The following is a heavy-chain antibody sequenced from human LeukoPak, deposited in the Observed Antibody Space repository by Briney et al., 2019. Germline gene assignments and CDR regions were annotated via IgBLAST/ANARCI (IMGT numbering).Heavy chain of an antibody. Sequence: GGSLRLSCAASGFTFSDYYMSWIRQAPGKGLEWVSYISSSGSTIYYADSVKGRFTISRDNAKNSLYLQMNSLRAEDTAVYYCAREGRYCSSTSCYQYYYYGMDVWGQGTTVTVSS. CDR2: ISSSGSTI. D-gene: IGHD2-2*01. V-gene: IGHV3-11*01. CDR1: GFTFSDYY. J-gene: IGHJ6*02. CDR3: AREGRYCSSTSCYQYYYYGMDV.